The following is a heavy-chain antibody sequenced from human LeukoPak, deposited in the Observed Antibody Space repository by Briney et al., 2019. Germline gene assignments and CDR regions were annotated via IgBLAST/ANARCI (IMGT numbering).Heavy chain of an antibody. Sequence: PSETLSLTCTVSGGSISSYYWSWIRQPPGKGLEWVSGISASGGSIYYADSVKGRFTISRDNSKNTLYLQMNSLRAEDTAVYSCAKDREYCSGTSCHRAPYGMDVWGQGTTVTVSS. CDR3: AKDREYCSGTSCHRAPYGMDV. D-gene: IGHD2-2*01. CDR2: ISASGGSI. J-gene: IGHJ6*02. CDR1: GGSISSYY. V-gene: IGHV3-23*01.